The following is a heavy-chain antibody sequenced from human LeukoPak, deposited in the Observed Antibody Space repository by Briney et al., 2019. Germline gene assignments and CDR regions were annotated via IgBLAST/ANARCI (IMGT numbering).Heavy chain of an antibody. Sequence: SETLSLTCTVSGGSISSYYWSWIRQPPGKGLEWTGYIYYSGSTNYNPSLKSRVTISVDTSKNQFSLKLSSVTAADTAVYYCARHGSGGMAFDIWGQGTMVTVSS. D-gene: IGHD1-26*01. CDR1: GGSISSYY. J-gene: IGHJ3*02. CDR2: IYYSGST. CDR3: ARHGSGGMAFDI. V-gene: IGHV4-59*01.